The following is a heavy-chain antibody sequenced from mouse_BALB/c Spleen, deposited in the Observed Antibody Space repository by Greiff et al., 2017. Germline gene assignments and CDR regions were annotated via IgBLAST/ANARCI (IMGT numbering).Heavy chain of an antibody. J-gene: IGHJ2*01. V-gene: IGHV1-5*01. CDR3: TRERDGYYFDY. Sequence: VQLQQSGTVLARPGASVKMSCKASGYSFTSYWMHWVKQRPGQGLEWIGAIYPGNSDTSYNQKFKGKAKLTAVTSASTAYMELSSLTNEDSAVYYCTRERDGYYFDYWGQGTTLTVSS. D-gene: IGHD2-3*01. CDR2: IYPGNSDT. CDR1: GYSFTSYW.